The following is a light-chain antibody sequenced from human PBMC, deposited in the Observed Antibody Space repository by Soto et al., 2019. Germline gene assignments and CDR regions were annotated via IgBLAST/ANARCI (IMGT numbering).Light chain of an antibody. CDR2: AAS. Sequence: IQLTQSPSSLSASVGGRVIITCRASQDISNFLAWYQQKPGKAPQLLIYAASTLQTGVPSRFSGSGSGTDFTLTISSLQPEDFATYYCQVVNTYLGWITFGPGTKVDV. CDR3: QVVNTYLGWIT. J-gene: IGKJ3*01. V-gene: IGKV1-9*01. CDR1: QDISNF.